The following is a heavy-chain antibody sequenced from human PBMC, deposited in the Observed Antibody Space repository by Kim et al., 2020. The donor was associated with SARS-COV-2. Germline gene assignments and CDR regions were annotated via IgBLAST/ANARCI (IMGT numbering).Heavy chain of an antibody. V-gene: IGHV1-3*01. J-gene: IGHJ4*02. Sequence: QKFQGRFTITRDTSASTAYMELSSLRSEDTAVYYCARDGVYSGSVDYFDYWGQGTLVTVSS. D-gene: IGHD5-12*01. CDR3: ARDGVYSGSVDYFDY.